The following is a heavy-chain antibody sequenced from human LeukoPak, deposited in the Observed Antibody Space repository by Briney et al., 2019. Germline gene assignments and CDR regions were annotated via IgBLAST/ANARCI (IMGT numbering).Heavy chain of an antibody. CDR1: GVTFSSCW. CDR3: ARPGIALEVFYSFDY. D-gene: IGHD6-19*01. CDR2: ISGDESGT. J-gene: IGHJ4*02. Sequence: GGSLRLSCAASGVTFSSCWMRWGRHAPGKGLVWVSGISGDESGTTDADSVKGRFTLTRDEAKNTLYLQMNSLRVENTAVYYCARPGIALEVFYSFDYWGQGTLVTVSS. V-gene: IGHV3-74*01.